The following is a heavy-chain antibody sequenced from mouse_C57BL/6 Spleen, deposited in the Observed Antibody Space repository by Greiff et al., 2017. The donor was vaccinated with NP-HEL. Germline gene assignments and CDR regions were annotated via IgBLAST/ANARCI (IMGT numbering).Heavy chain of an antibody. D-gene: IGHD2-3*01. CDR3: ARCDGYSRYCAMDY. CDR2: IYPGSGST. CDR1: GYTFTSYW. Sequence: VQLQQSGAELVKPGASVKMSCKASGYTFTSYWITWVKQRPGQGLEWIGDIYPGSGSTNYNEKFKSKATLTVDTSSSTAYMQLSSLTSEDSAVYYCARCDGYSRYCAMDYWGQGTSVTVSS. J-gene: IGHJ4*01. V-gene: IGHV1-55*01.